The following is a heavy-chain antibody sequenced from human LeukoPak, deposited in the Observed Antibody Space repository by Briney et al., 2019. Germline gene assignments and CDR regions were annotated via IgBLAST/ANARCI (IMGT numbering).Heavy chain of an antibody. Sequence: GGSLRLSCAASGFTFSSYAMHWVRQAPGKGLEWVANIKQDESEKYYVDSVKGRFTISRDNAKNSLYLQMNSLRAEDTAVYYCAGAAVSGSAYLNYWGQGTLVTVSS. J-gene: IGHJ4*02. CDR2: IKQDESEK. CDR1: GFTFSSYA. CDR3: AGAAVSGSAYLNY. V-gene: IGHV3-7*04. D-gene: IGHD3-16*01.